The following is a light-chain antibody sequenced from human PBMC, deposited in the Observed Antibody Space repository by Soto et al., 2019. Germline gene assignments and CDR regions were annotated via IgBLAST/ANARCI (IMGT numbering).Light chain of an antibody. J-gene: IGKJ1*01. Sequence: DVQMTQSPSSLSASVGDSLTLTCRASQTVTSYLHWYQQKPRKDPKLLIYAASTLQSGVPSRFSGSGSGTEFTLTIMSLQPEDFATSYCQQSYRFPKTFGRGTKVDIK. CDR3: QQSYRFPKT. V-gene: IGKV1-39*01. CDR2: AAS. CDR1: QTVTSY.